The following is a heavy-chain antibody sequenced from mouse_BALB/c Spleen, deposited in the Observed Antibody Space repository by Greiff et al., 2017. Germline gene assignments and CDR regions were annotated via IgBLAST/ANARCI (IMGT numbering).Heavy chain of an antibody. D-gene: IGHD2-4*01. CDR2: IYPGDGDT. CDR1: GYAFSSYW. V-gene: IGHV1-80*01. Sequence: QVQLQQSGAELVRPGSSVKISCKASGYAFSSYWMNWVKHRPGQGLEWIGQIYPGDGDTNYNGKFKGKATLTADKSSSTAYMQLSSLTSEDSAVYFCARGRDYDEYFDVWGAGTTVSVSS. J-gene: IGHJ1*01. CDR3: ARGRDYDEYFDV.